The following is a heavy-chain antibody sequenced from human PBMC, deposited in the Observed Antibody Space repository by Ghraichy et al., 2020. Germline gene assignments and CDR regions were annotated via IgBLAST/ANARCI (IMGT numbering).Heavy chain of an antibody. V-gene: IGHV4-34*01. Sequence: ESLNISCAVYGGSFSGYYWSWIRQPPGKGLEWIGEINHSGSTNYNPSLKSRVTISVDTSKNQFSLKLSSVTAADTAVYYCARAGYCDIVVVPAAKSPYGGGMDVWGQGTTVTVSS. CDR3: ARAGYCDIVVVPAAKSPYGGGMDV. J-gene: IGHJ6*02. CDR2: INHSGST. D-gene: IGHD2-2*01. CDR1: GGSFSGYY.